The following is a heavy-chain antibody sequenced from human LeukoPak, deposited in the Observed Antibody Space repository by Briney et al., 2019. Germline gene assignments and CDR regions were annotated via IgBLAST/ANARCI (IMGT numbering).Heavy chain of an antibody. D-gene: IGHD2-15*01. J-gene: IGHJ4*02. V-gene: IGHV3-7*01. CDR1: GFTLSSYW. CDR2: IKRDGSEK. Sequence: GGSLRLSCAATGFTLSSYWMSWVRQAPGKGLEWVANIKRDGSEKYYVDSVKGRFTISRDNAKNSLYLQMNSLRAEDTAVFYCAREMSGGSYFDYWGQGTLVTVSS. CDR3: AREMSGGSYFDY.